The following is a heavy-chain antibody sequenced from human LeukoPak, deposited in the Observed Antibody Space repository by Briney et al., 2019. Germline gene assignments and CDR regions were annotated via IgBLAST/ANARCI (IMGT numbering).Heavy chain of an antibody. Sequence: GGSLRLSCAASGFTFSSYAMSWVRQAPGKGLEWVSGTSSSGGSTYYTDSVKGRFTISRGNSWNTLSLQMNSLRAEDTAIYYCAKGWSKSSPDGFDIWGQGTMVTVSS. CDR3: AKGWSKSSPDGFDI. V-gene: IGHV3-23*01. CDR1: GFTFSSYA. D-gene: IGHD6-13*01. CDR2: TSSSGGST. J-gene: IGHJ3*02.